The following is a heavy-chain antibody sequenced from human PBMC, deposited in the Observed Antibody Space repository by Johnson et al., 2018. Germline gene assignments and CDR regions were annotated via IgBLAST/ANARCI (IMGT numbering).Heavy chain of an antibody. CDR3: AKSRGGSYYSAMGV. Sequence: VQLVESGGDLVQPGGSLRLSCAASGFTFSSYAMGWVRQAPGKGLEWVSTVTASGDNTYYADSVKGRFTIPRANSKNSLYLQMNTLTAADTALYYCAKSRGGSYYSAMGVWGQGTTVTVSS. CDR1: GFTFSSYA. CDR2: VTASGDNT. D-gene: IGHD3-10*01. V-gene: IGHV3-23*04. J-gene: IGHJ6*02.